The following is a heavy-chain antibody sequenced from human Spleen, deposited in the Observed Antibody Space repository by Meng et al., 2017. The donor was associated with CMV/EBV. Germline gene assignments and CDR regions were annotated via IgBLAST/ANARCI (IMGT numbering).Heavy chain of an antibody. V-gene: IGHV3-21*01. CDR3: ARGMSIAAPRFFVY. Sequence: GGSLRLSCAASGFTFNNYSMIWVRQAPGKGLEWVSSIKSSSSYIYYADSVKGRFTISRDNGKNSLYLQMNSLRAEDTALYYCARGMSIAAPRFFVYWGQGALVTVSS. CDR2: IKSSSSYI. D-gene: IGHD6-6*01. CDR1: GFTFNNYS. J-gene: IGHJ4*02.